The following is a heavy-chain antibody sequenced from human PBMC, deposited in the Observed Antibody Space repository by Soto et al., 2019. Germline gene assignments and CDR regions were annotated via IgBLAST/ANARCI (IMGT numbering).Heavy chain of an antibody. D-gene: IGHD1-26*01. CDR1: GFTFSSYA. V-gene: IGHV3-23*01. Sequence: GGSLRLACAASGFTFSSYAMSWVRQAPGKGLEWVSAIGASGAGTYYAEYVKGRFTISRDNSKNTLYLQMNSLRAEVTAVYYCALRKTGSYFDYWGQGTLVTVSS. CDR3: ALRKTGSYFDY. CDR2: IGASGAGT. J-gene: IGHJ4*02.